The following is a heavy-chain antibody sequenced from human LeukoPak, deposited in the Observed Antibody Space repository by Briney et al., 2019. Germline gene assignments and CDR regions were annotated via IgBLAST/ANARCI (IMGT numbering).Heavy chain of an antibody. CDR2: IYSGGGT. CDR1: GFTVSNNF. J-gene: IGHJ3*02. D-gene: IGHD3-10*01. CDR3: ARGRSITLLRGVAMSDGFDI. V-gene: IGHV3-53*01. Sequence: GGSLRLSCAASGFTVSNNFVTWVRQAPGKGLEWVSIIYSGGGTDYADSVKGRFTISRDNAKNLLFLQMNGLRAEDTALYYCARGRSITLLRGVAMSDGFDIWGQGAMVAVSS.